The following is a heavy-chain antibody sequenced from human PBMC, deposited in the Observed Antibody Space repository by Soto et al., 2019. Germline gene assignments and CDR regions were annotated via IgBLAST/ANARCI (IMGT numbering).Heavy chain of an antibody. CDR3: ERDPHATRQGMDV. J-gene: IGHJ6*02. V-gene: IGHV3-23*01. CDR2: ISGSGGST. CDR1: GFTFSSYA. Sequence: GGSLRLSCAASGFTFSSYAMSWVRQAPGKGLEWVSAISGSGGSTYYADSVKGRFTISRDNSKNTLYLQMKSLRAEDTAVYYCERDPHATRQGMDVWGQGTTVTVSS.